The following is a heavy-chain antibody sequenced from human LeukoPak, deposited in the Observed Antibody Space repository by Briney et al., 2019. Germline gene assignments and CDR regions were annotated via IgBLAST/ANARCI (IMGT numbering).Heavy chain of an antibody. D-gene: IGHD2-15*01. V-gene: IGHV3-66*01. J-gene: IGHJ4*02. CDR3: ARRGSAHYFDY. Sequence: PGGSLRLSCAASEFSVGSNYMTWVRQAPGKGLEWVSLIYSGGSTYYADSVKGRFTISRDNSKNTLSLQMNSLRAEDTAVYYCARRGSAHYFDYWGQGTLVTVSS. CDR2: IYSGGST. CDR1: EFSVGSNY.